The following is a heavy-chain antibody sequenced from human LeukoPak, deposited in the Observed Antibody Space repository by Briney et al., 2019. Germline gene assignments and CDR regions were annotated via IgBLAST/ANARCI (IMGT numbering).Heavy chain of an antibody. V-gene: IGHV1-18*01. J-gene: IGHJ6*02. CDR2: ISAYNGNT. Sequence: ASVKVSCKASGYTFTSYGISWVRQAPGQGLEWMGWISAYNGNTNYAQKLQGRVTMTTDTSTSTAYMELSSLRSEDTAVYYCARFQVGYCSSTSCSYYYGMDVWGQGTTVTVSS. CDR1: GYTFTSYG. CDR3: ARFQVGYCSSTSCSYYYGMDV. D-gene: IGHD2-2*01.